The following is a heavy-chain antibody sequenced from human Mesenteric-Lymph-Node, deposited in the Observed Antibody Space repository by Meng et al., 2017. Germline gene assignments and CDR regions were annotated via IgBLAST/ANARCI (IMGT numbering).Heavy chain of an antibody. CDR3: ARGRRYYGMDV. V-gene: IGHV3-13*01. CDR2: IGTAGDT. Sequence: GESLKISCAASGFTFSSYAMHWVRQATGKGLEWVSAIGTAGDTYYPGSVKGRFTISRENAKNSLYLQMNSLRAGDTAVYYCARGRRYYGMDVWGQGTTVTVSS. J-gene: IGHJ6*02. CDR1: GFTFSSYA.